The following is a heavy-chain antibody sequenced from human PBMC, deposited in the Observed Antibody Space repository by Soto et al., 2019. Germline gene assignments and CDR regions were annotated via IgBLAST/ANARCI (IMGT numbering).Heavy chain of an antibody. D-gene: IGHD1-26*01. Sequence: LSCAASGFPFSNYAMTWVRQAPGKGLEWVSALSGSGATTFYADSVKGRFTISRDNSKNTVHLQMNSLRAEDTAIYYCAKASSRSPTRYFDYWGLGTLVTVSS. CDR3: AKASSRSPTRYFDY. J-gene: IGHJ4*02. CDR1: GFPFSNYA. CDR2: LSGSGATT. V-gene: IGHV3-23*01.